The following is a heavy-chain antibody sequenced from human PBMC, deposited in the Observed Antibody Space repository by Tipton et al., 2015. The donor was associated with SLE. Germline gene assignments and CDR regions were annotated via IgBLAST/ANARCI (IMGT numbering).Heavy chain of an antibody. J-gene: IGHJ4*02. V-gene: IGHV4-39*01. CDR1: GGSISSSSSYY. CDR3: ARLRYSSSWYYFDY. Sequence: TLSLTCAVYGGSISSSSSYYWAWIRQPPGKGVEWIGEIYHRGGTYYNPSLKSRVTMFVDTSKNQFSLKLSSVTAADTAVYYCARLRYSSSWYYFDYWGQGTLVTVSS. CDR2: IYHRGGT. D-gene: IGHD6-13*01.